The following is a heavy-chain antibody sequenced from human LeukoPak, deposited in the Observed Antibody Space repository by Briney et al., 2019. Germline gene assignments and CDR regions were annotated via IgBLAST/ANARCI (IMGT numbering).Heavy chain of an antibody. CDR2: ISWNSGSI. V-gene: IGHV3-9*01. D-gene: IGHD6-19*01. Sequence: PGRSLRLSCAASGFTFDDYAMHWVRQAPGKGLEWVSGISWNSGSIGYADSVKGRFTISRDNAKNSLYLQMNSLRAEDTALYYCAKDWRIFSSGWEFDPWGQGTLVTVSS. J-gene: IGHJ5*02. CDR3: AKDWRIFSSGWEFDP. CDR1: GFTFDDYA.